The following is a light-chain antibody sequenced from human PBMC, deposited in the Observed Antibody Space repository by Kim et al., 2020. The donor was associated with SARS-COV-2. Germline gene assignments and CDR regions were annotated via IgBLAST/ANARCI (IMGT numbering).Light chain of an antibody. CDR3: QQYGSSPLT. J-gene: IGKJ4*01. CDR2: GAS. V-gene: IGKV3-20*01. Sequence: SLGERATLSCRASQSVNTNYVAWYQQKSGQAPRLLIYGASDRATGISERFSGSVSGTDFTLTISRLEPEDFAVYYCQQYGSSPLTFGGGTKVDIK. CDR1: QSVNTNY.